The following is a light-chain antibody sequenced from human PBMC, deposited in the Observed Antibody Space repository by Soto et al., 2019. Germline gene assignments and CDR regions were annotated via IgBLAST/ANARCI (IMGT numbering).Light chain of an antibody. V-gene: IGLV2-14*03. J-gene: IGLJ1*01. Sequence: QSALTQPASVSGAPGQSITISCTGTSNDVGGYKYVSWYQQRPGTAPKLIMFEVNNRPSGVSDRFSGSRSANTASLTTSGLQAQDEADYYCSSYSSNNILSYVFGTGTKVTVL. CDR3: SSYSSNNILSYV. CDR1: SNDVGGYKY. CDR2: EVN.